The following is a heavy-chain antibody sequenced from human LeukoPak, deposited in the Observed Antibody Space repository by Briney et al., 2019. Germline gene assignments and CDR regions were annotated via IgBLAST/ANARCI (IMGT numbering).Heavy chain of an antibody. J-gene: IGHJ4*02. D-gene: IGHD6-6*01. CDR3: ARAFFSEYSSSSGFDY. V-gene: IGHV4-34*01. CDR1: GGSFSGYY. CDR2: INHSGST. Sequence: SETLSLTCAVYGGSFSGYYWSWIRQPPGKGLEWIGEINHSGSTNYNPSLKSRVTISVDTSKNQFSLKLSSVTAADTAVYYCARAFFSEYSSSSGFDYWGQGTLVTVSS.